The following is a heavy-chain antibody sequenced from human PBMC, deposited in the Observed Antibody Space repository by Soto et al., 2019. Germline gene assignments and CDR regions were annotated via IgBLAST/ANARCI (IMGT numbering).Heavy chain of an antibody. CDR3: ARVPFDYYDSSGYFHSTPVDY. D-gene: IGHD3-22*01. V-gene: IGHV4-31*03. Sequence: PSGTLSLTCTVSGGSISSGGYYWSWIRQHPGKGLEWIGYIYYSGSTYYNPSLKSRVTISVDTSKNQFSLKLSSVTAADTAVYYCARVPFDYYDSSGYFHSTPVDYWGQGTLVTVSS. CDR1: GGSISSGGYY. CDR2: IYYSGST. J-gene: IGHJ4*02.